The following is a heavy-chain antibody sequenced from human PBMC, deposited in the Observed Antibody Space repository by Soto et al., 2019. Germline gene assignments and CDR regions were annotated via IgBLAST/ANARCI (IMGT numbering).Heavy chain of an antibody. J-gene: IGHJ6*02. CDR1: GFTFSSYG. CDR3: AKPYCSGGSCDRGGEGMDV. D-gene: IGHD2-15*01. CDR2: ISYDGSNK. V-gene: IGHV3-30*18. Sequence: QVQLVESGGGVVQPGRSLRLSCAASGFTFSSYGMHWVRQAPGKGLEWVAVISYDGSNKYYADSVKGRFTISRDNSKNTLYLQMNSLRAEDTAVYYCAKPYCSGGSCDRGGEGMDVWGQGTTVTVSS.